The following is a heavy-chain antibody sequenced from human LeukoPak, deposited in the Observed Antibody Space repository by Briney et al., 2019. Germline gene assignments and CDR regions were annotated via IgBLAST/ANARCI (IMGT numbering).Heavy chain of an antibody. CDR1: GYTFTGYY. CDR3: GKAFSYEGAALPLAP. D-gene: IGHD2-15*01. J-gene: IGHJ5*02. CDR2: INPDTGGT. V-gene: IGHV1-2*02. Sequence: GASVKVSCKASGYTFTGYYIHWVRQAPGQGLEWMGWINPDTGGTRYVESLQGRVTMTRDTSITTAYMELSSLTSDDTAVYFWGKAFSYEGAALPLAPWGQGPLVTASS.